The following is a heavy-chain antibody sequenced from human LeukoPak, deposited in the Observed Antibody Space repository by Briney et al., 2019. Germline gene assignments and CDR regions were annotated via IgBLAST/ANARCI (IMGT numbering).Heavy chain of an antibody. Sequence: PSETLSLTCTVSGVSISSYYWSWIRRPAGKGLEWVGRINTSGSTNYNPSLKSRVTMSVDTSKNQFSLKLSSVTAADTAVYYCARDLYRYCSGGSCRQFDYWGQGTLVTVSS. V-gene: IGHV4-4*07. CDR3: ARDLYRYCSGGSCRQFDY. D-gene: IGHD2-15*01. CDR1: GVSISSYY. J-gene: IGHJ4*02. CDR2: INTSGST.